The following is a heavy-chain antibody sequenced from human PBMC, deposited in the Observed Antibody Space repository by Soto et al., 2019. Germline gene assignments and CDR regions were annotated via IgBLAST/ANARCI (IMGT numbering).Heavy chain of an antibody. CDR1: GFSFRNYA. CDR3: ANGRATYGLLTHDY. Sequence: EVQLLESGGGLVQPGGSLRLSCAASGFSFRNYAMSRVRQAPGKGLEWISTLTGSSSNTYYADSVKGRFAISRDNSRNTLYLQMHSLTAEDTAVYYCANGRATYGLLTHDYWGQGTLVTVSS. CDR2: LTGSSSNT. D-gene: IGHD3-9*01. J-gene: IGHJ4*02. V-gene: IGHV3-23*01.